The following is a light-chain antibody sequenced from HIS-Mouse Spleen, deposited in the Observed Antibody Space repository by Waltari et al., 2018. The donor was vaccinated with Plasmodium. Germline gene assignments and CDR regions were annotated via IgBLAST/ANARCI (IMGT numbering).Light chain of an antibody. CDR2: EVS. V-gene: IGLV2-14*01. CDR3: SSYTSSSTV. CDR1: SRAVGGSNY. J-gene: IGLJ3*02. Sequence: QSALTQPASVSGSPGPSITIPCTGTSRAVGGSNYVSWYQQHPGKAPKLMIYEVSNRPSGVSNRFSGSKSGNTASLTISGLQAEDEADYYCSSYTSSSTVFGGGTKLTVL.